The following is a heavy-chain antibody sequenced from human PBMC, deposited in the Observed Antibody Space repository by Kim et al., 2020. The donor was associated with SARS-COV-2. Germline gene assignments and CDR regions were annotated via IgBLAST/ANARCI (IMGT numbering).Heavy chain of an antibody. CDR2: IKSRTDGGTT. CDR3: ATNKRVSSCYQGNWFDP. J-gene: IGHJ5*02. V-gene: IGHV3-15*01. Sequence: GGSLRLSCAASGFTFSNAWMSWVRQAPGKGLEWVGRIKSRTDGGTTDYAAPVKGRFTISRDDSKNTLYLQMNSLKTEDTAVYYCATNKRVSSCYQGNWFDPWRQGTLVTVSS. D-gene: IGHD6-13*01. CDR1: GFTFSNAW.